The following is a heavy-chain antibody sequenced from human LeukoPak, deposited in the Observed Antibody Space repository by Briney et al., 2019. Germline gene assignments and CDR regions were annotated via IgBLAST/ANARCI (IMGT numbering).Heavy chain of an antibody. D-gene: IGHD6-13*01. V-gene: IGHV1-46*01. CDR1: GYTFSVCF. CDR3: ARAAAEQQLVRGYFQH. CDR2: IYPSGGST. Sequence: ASVKVSCKASGYTFSVCFINWVRQAPGQGLEWMGIIYPSGGSTSYAQKFQGRVTMTRDMSTSTVYMELSSLRSEDTAVYYCARAAAEQQLVRGYFQHWGQGTLVTASS. J-gene: IGHJ1*01.